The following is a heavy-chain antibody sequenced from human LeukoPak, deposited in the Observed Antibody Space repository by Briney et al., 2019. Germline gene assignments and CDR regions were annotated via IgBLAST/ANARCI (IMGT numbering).Heavy chain of an antibody. V-gene: IGHV3-74*01. D-gene: IGHD2-15*01. CDR2: INTDGSST. CDR1: GFTFSSYW. Sequence: PGGSLRLSCAASGFTFSSYWMHWVRQAPGEGLVWVSRINTDGSSTIYADSVKGRFTMFRDNAKNTLYLQMNSLRAEDTAVYYCARDSAAHFDHWGQGTLVTVSS. CDR3: ARDSAAHFDH. J-gene: IGHJ4*02.